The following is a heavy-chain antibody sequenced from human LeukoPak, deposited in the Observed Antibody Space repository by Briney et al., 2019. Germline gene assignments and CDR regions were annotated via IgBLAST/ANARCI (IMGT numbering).Heavy chain of an antibody. D-gene: IGHD6-13*01. J-gene: IGHJ4*02. V-gene: IGHV7-4-1*02. CDR2: INTNTGNP. CDR1: GYTFTSYA. Sequence: VASVKVSCKASGYTFTSYAMNWVRQAPGQGLEWMGWINTNTGNPTYAQGFTGRFVFSLDTSVSTAYLQISSLKAEDTAVYYCARRLYPYSSSWYGQGPFDYWGQGTLVTVSS. CDR3: ARRLYPYSSSWYGQGPFDY.